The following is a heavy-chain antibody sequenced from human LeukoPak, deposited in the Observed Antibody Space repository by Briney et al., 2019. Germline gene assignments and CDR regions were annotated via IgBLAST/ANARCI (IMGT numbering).Heavy chain of an antibody. CDR3: ARAAIAAAGNYSPHASGYYYYGMDV. V-gene: IGHV4-34*01. CDR2: ISHSGST. CDR1: GGSFSGYY. D-gene: IGHD6-13*01. Sequence: SETLSLTCAVYGGSFSGYYWSWIRQPPGKGLEWIGEISHSGSTNYNPSLKSRVTISVDTSKNQFSLKLSSVTAADTAVFYCARAAIAAAGNYSPHASGYYYYGMDVWGQGTTVTVSS. J-gene: IGHJ6*02.